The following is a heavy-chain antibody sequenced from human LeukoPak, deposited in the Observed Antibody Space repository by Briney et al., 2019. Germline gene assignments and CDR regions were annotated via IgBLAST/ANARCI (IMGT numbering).Heavy chain of an antibody. CDR1: GYTFTSYD. J-gene: IGHJ4*02. V-gene: IGHV1-8*01. CDR3: ARDMSPGEVGATGMVDY. CDR2: MNPNSGNT. D-gene: IGHD1-26*01. Sequence: ASVKVSCKASGYTFTSYDINWVRQATGQGLEWMGWMNPNSGNTGYAQKFQGRVTMTRNTSISTAYMELSSLRSEDTAVYYCARDMSPGEVGATGMVDYWGQGTLVTVSS.